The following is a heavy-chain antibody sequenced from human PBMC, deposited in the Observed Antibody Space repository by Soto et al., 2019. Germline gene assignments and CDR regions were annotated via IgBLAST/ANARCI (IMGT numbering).Heavy chain of an antibody. V-gene: IGHV1-69*13. CDR2: IIPIFGTA. CDR1: GGTFSSYA. J-gene: IGHJ4*02. D-gene: IGHD6-19*01. CDR3: ARAAREGQWLVGYYFDY. Sequence: ASVKVSCKASGGTFSSYAISWVRQAPGQGLEWMGGIIPIFGTANYAQKFQGRVTITADESTSTAYMELSSLRSEDTAVYYCARAAREGQWLVGYYFDYWGQGTLVTVSS.